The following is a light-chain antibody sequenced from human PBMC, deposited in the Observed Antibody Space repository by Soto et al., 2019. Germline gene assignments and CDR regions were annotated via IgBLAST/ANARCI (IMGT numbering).Light chain of an antibody. J-gene: IGKJ5*01. CDR1: LSVSVY. CDR2: DAS. V-gene: IGKV3-11*01. Sequence: EIVMTQSPATLSVSPGERSTLSCRTSLSVSVYLDWYQQKPGQAPRLXXSDASKRATGIPARFSGSGSGTDFTLTISSLEPEDFAVYYGHQRQYWPPITFGQGTRLEI. CDR3: HQRQYWPPIT.